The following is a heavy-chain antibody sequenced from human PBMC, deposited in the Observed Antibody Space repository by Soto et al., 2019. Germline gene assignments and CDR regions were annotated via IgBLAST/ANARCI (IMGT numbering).Heavy chain of an antibody. CDR3: ARGKGNRDFWSGYYPYYYYGMDV. D-gene: IGHD3-3*01. CDR1: GYTFTSYG. CDR2: ISAYNGNT. V-gene: IGHV1-18*01. Sequence: GASVKVSCKASGYTFTSYGISWVRQAPGQGLEWMGWISAYNGNTNYAQKLQGRVTMTTDTSTSTAYMELRSLRSDDTAVYYCARGKGNRDFWSGYYPYYYYGMDVWGQGTTVTVSS. J-gene: IGHJ6*02.